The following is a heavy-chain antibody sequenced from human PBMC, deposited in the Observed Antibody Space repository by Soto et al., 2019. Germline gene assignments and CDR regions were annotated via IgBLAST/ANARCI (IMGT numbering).Heavy chain of an antibody. CDR2: IYSGGST. J-gene: IGHJ4*02. V-gene: IGHV3-66*01. Sequence: EVQLVESGGGLVQPGGSLRLSCAASGFTVSSNYMSWVRQAPGKGLEWVSVIYSGGSTYYADSVKGRFTISRDNSKNTLYLQMNSLRAEDTAVYYCARVMDDYGDPHPYYFDYWGQGTLVTVSS. D-gene: IGHD4-17*01. CDR1: GFTVSSNY. CDR3: ARVMDDYGDPHPYYFDY.